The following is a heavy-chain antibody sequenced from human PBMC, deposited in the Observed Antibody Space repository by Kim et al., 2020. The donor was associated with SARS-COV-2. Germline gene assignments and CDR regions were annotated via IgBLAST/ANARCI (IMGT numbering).Heavy chain of an antibody. CDR3: ARGAQNFNGSGSYYNLPPNYYYDYGMDV. J-gene: IGHJ6*02. V-gene: IGHV3-48*03. CDR1: GFTFSSYE. Sequence: GGSLRLSCAASGFTFSSYEMNWVRQAPGKGLEWVSYISSSGSTIYYADSVKGRFTISRDNAKNSLYLQMNSLRAEDTAVYYCARGAQNFNGSGSYYNLPPNYYYDYGMDVWGQGTTVTVSS. D-gene: IGHD3-10*01. CDR2: ISSSGSTI.